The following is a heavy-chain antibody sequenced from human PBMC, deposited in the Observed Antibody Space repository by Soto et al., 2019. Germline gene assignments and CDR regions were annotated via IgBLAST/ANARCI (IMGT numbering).Heavy chain of an antibody. CDR2: ISAYTGHS. D-gene: IGHD3-3*01. V-gene: IGHV1-18*04. CDR1: GYTFINYP. CDR3: ARPLGGSGDFWFDP. Sequence: ASVKVTCKVFGYTFINYPIVWVRQAPGQGLEWLGWISAYTGHSDYAQKFQGRVTMTTDTSTSTAYMELRSLRSDDTAMYYCARPLGGSGDFWFDPWGQGTLVTVSS. J-gene: IGHJ5*02.